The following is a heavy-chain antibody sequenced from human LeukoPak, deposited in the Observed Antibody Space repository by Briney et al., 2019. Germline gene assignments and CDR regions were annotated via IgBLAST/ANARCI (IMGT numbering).Heavy chain of an antibody. J-gene: IGHJ3*02. Sequence: PGGSLRLSCAASGFTFSNYNMNWVRQAPGKGLEWVSSISSSTSYIYYADSVKGRFAISRDNAKNSLYLQMISLRAEDTAVYYCARGRVGQWLVDAFDIWGQGTMVTVSS. CDR3: ARGRVGQWLVDAFDI. CDR1: GFTFSNYN. CDR2: ISSSTSYI. D-gene: IGHD6-19*01. V-gene: IGHV3-21*01.